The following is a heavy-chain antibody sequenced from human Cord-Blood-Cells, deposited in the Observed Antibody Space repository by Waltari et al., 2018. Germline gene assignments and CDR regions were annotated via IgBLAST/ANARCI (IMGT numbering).Heavy chain of an antibody. D-gene: IGHD5-12*01. Sequence: VQLVESGGGLVQPGGSLRLSCAASGFTFSRYWMSWVRQAPGKGLEWVANIKQDGSEKYYVDSVKGRFTISRDNAKNSLYLQMNSLRAEDTAVYYCASNIVATIYWYFDLWGRGTLVTVSS. V-gene: IGHV3-7*01. CDR3: ASNIVATIYWYFDL. CDR1: GFTFSRYW. J-gene: IGHJ2*01. CDR2: IKQDGSEK.